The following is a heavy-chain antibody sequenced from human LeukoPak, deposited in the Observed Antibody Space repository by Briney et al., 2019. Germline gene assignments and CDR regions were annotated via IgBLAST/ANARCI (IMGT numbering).Heavy chain of an antibody. J-gene: IGHJ5*02. CDR2: INPNSGGT. CDR3: ARDLLGILEWSDGFDP. CDR1: GYTFTGYY. V-gene: IGHV1-2*06. Sequence: GASVKASCKASGYTFTGYYMHWVRQAPGQGLEWMGRINPNSGGTNYAQKFQGRVTMTRDTSISTAYMELSRLRSDDTAVYYCARDLLGILEWSDGFDPWGQGTLVTVSS. D-gene: IGHD3-3*01.